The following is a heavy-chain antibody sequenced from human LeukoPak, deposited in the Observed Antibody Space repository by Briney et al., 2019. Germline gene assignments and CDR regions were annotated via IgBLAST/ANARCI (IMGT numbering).Heavy chain of an antibody. CDR1: GFTFSSYA. CDR2: ISGSGGST. D-gene: IGHD2-8*01. Sequence: GGSLRLSCAASGFTFSSYAMSWVRQAPGKGLEWVSAISGSGGSTYYADSVKGRFTISRDNSKNTLYLQMNSLRAEDTAVYYCAKGMLYDYYYYGMDVWGQGTTVTVSS. J-gene: IGHJ6*02. CDR3: AKGMLYDYYYYGMDV. V-gene: IGHV3-23*01.